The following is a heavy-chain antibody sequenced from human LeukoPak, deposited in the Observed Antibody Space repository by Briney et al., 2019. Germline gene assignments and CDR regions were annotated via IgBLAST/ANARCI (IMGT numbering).Heavy chain of an antibody. J-gene: IGHJ4*02. CDR2: INHSGST. D-gene: IGHD3-10*01. CDR3: ARQARRGLDY. CDR1: GGSFSGYY. V-gene: IGHV4-34*01. Sequence: SETLSLTCAVYGGSFSGYYWSWIRQPPGKGLEWIGEINHSGSTNYNPSLKSRVTISVDTSKNQFSLKLSSVTAADTAVYYCARQARRGLDYWGQGTLVTVSS.